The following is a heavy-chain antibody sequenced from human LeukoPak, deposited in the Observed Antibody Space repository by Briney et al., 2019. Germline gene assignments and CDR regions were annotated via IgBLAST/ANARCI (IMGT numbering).Heavy chain of an antibody. CDR3: ARAFGRSGYEADYYYYMDV. V-gene: IGHV1-69*13. D-gene: IGHD3-3*01. CDR1: GGTFSSYA. Sequence: SVRVSCKASGGTFSSYAISWVRQAPGQGLEWMGGIIPIFGTANYAQKFQGRVTITADESTSTAYMELSSLRSEDTAVYYCARAFGRSGYEADYYYYMDVWGKGTTVTVSS. CDR2: IIPIFGTA. J-gene: IGHJ6*03.